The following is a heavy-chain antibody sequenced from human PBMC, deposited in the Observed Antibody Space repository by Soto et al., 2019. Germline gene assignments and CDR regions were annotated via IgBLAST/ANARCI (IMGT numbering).Heavy chain of an antibody. CDR3: ARTDKFNSQSSGWANRFDC. D-gene: IGHD6-19*01. CDR1: GFTFSNYA. J-gene: IGHJ4*02. Sequence: EMQLLESGGGLVQPGGSLRLFCAASGFTFSNYAMTWVRQAPGEGLEWVSTIIPTGVTYYGDTVKGRFTISRDNSKSTLFLQMNSLRAEDTAIYYCARTDKFNSQSSGWANRFDCWGQGTLVTVSS. V-gene: IGHV3-23*01. CDR2: IIPTGVT.